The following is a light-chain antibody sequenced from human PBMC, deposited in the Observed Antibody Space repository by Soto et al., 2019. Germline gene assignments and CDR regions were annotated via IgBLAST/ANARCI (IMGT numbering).Light chain of an antibody. Sequence: QSVLTQPASVSGSPGQSITISCAGTSSDVGAYNHVSWYQQHPGKAPKLMIYDVSNRPSGVSNRFSGSKSGNSASLTISGLQADDEADYYCSSYTTTSTVVFGGGTQLTVL. CDR2: DVS. CDR1: SSDVGAYNH. CDR3: SSYTTTSTVV. V-gene: IGLV2-14*01. J-gene: IGLJ2*01.